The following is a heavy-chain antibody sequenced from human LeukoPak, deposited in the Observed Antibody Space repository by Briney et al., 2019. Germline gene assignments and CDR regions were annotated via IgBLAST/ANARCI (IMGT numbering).Heavy chain of an antibody. CDR3: AKDVSCSGGSCYSAYYYGMDV. CDR2: ISYDGSNK. V-gene: IGHV3-30*18. J-gene: IGHJ6*04. D-gene: IGHD2-15*01. Sequence: GRSLRLSCAASGFTFSSYGMHWVRQAPGKGLEGVAVISYDGSNKYYADSVKGRFTISRDNSKNTLYLQMNSLRAEDTAVYYCAKDVSCSGGSCYSAYYYGMDVWGKGTTVTVSS. CDR1: GFTFSSYG.